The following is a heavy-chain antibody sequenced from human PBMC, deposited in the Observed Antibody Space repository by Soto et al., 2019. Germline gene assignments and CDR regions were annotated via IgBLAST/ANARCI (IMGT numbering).Heavy chain of an antibody. J-gene: IGHJ4*02. CDR1: GFTFSSYA. CDR3: ARGERAYRIDY. CDR2: ISYDGSNK. Sequence: QVQLVESGGGVVQPGRSLRLSCAASGFTFSSYAMHWVRQAPGKGLEWVAVISYDGSNKYYADSVKGRFTISRGNSKNTLYLQMNSLRAEDTAVYYCARGERAYRIDYWGQGTLVTVSS. D-gene: IGHD4-4*01. V-gene: IGHV3-30-3*01.